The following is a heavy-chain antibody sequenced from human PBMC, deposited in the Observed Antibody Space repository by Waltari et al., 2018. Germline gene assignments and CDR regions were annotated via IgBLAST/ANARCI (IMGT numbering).Heavy chain of an antibody. D-gene: IGHD3-10*01. V-gene: IGHV4-59*01. CDR2: SYYSGST. CDR1: GGSISSYY. Sequence: QVQLQESGPGLVKPSETLSLTCTVSGGSISSYYWSWIRQPPGKGLEWIGYSYYSGSTNYNPSLKSRVTISVDTSKNQFSLKLSSVTAADTAVYYCARAPPMVRGDNWFDPWGQGTLVTVSS. J-gene: IGHJ5*02. CDR3: ARAPPMVRGDNWFDP.